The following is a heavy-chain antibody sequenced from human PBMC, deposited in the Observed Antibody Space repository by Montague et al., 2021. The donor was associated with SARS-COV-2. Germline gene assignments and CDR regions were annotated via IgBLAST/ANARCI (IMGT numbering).Heavy chain of an antibody. CDR3: ARERYSFSLTRGSTWFDP. D-gene: IGHD3-9*01. CDR2: INHSGST. J-gene: IGHJ5*02. Sequence: SETLSLTCAVYGGSFSGYYWSWIRQPPGKGQEWIGEINHSGSTNYNPSLKSRVTISVDTSKNQFSLKLSSVTAADTAVYYCARERYSFSLTRGSTWFDPWGQGTLVTVSS. V-gene: IGHV4-34*01. CDR1: GGSFSGYY.